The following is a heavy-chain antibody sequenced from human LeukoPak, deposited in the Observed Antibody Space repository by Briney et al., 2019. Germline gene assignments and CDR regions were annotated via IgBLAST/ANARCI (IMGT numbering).Heavy chain of an antibody. V-gene: IGHV3-9*01. CDR2: ISWNSGRI. J-gene: IGHJ4*02. CDR3: AKDRSEWELTQLDY. Sequence: GRSLRLSCAASGFTFDDYAMHWVRQAPGKSLEWVSGISWNSGRIGYADSVKGRFTISRDNAKNSLYLQMNSLRAEDTALYYCAKDRSEWELTQLDYWGQGTLVTVSS. D-gene: IGHD1-26*01. CDR1: GFTFDDYA.